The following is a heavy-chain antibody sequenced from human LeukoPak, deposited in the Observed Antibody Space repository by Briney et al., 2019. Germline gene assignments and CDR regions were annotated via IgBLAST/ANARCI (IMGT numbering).Heavy chain of an antibody. Sequence: PSETLSLTCTVSGASISNYYWSWIRQPPGKGLEWIGYIFYSGSTNYNPSLKSRVTISLATSKNQFSLQLRSVTAADTAVYYCARFTTVVPAFWYFDLWGHGTLVTVSS. J-gene: IGHJ2*01. V-gene: IGHV4-59*08. D-gene: IGHD4-23*01. CDR2: IFYSGST. CDR3: ARFTTVVPAFWYFDL. CDR1: GASISNYY.